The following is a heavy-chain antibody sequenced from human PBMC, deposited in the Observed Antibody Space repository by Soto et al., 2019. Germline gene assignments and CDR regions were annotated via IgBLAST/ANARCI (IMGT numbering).Heavy chain of an antibody. CDR3: ARQDSYYYYYGLDV. CDR1: GFNFSTYW. J-gene: IGHJ6*02. CDR2: IYPGDSDT. Sequence: GESLKISCQGSGFNFSTYWIGWVRQMPGKGLEWMGIIYPGDSDTRYNPSFQGQVAISADKSISTAYLQWSSLKASDTAMYYCARQDSYYYYYGLDVWGQGTTVTVSS. V-gene: IGHV5-51*01.